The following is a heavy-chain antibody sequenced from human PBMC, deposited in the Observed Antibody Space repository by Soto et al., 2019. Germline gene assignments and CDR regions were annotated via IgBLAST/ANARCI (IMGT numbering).Heavy chain of an antibody. V-gene: IGHV1-69*12. CDR3: GVVVDKHYYYGMDV. J-gene: IGHJ6*02. CDR1: GGTFSSYA. D-gene: IGHD3-22*01. CDR2: IIPIFGTA. Sequence: QVQLVQSGAEVKKPGSSVKVSCKASGGTFSSYAISWVRQAPGQGLEWMGGIIPIFGTADYAQKFQGRVTITADESTSTAYMELSSLRSEDTAVYYCGVVVDKHYYYGMDVWGQGATVTVSS.